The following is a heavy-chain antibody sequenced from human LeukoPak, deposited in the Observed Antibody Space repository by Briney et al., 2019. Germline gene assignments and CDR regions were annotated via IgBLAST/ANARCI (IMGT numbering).Heavy chain of an antibody. D-gene: IGHD4-11*01. CDR1: GFTFSDYY. CDR3: AREGVTTAPMAAHDAFDI. Sequence: GGSLRLSCAASGFTFSDYYMSWIRQAPGKGLEWVAYIWGSGSNTYYADSVKGRFTISRDNVNNSLYLQMNSLRAEDTAVYYCAREGVTTAPMAAHDAFDIWGQGTMVTVSS. CDR2: IWGSGSNT. V-gene: IGHV3-11*04. J-gene: IGHJ3*02.